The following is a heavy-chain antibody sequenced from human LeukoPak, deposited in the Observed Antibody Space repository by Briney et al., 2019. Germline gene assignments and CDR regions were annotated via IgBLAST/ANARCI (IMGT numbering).Heavy chain of an antibody. D-gene: IGHD3-10*01. Sequence: GGSLRLSCAASGFTFSSYAMSWVRQAPGKGREWVSAISGSGGSTYYADSVKGRFTISRDNSKNTLYLQMNSLRAEDTAVYYCAKDGYGSGSYSQAPFDYWGQGTLVTVSS. CDR1: GFTFSSYA. J-gene: IGHJ4*02. CDR2: ISGSGGST. CDR3: AKDGYGSGSYSQAPFDY. V-gene: IGHV3-23*01.